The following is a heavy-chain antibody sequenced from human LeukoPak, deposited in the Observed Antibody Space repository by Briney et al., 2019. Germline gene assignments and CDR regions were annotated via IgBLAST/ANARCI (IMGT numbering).Heavy chain of an antibody. CDR2: ISGSGGST. D-gene: IGHD3-16*01. V-gene: IGHV3-23*01. J-gene: IGHJ4*02. CDR3: TRGGEPTFLDY. CDR1: GFTFSSYA. Sequence: GGSLRLSCAASGFTFSSYAMSWVRQAPGKGLEWVSAISGSGGSTYYADSVKGRFTISRDNSKNTLYLQMNSLRAEDTAVYYCTRGGEPTFLDYWGQGTLVTVSS.